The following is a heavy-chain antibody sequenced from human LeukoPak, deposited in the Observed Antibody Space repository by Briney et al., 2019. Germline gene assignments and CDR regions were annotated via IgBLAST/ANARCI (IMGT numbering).Heavy chain of an antibody. CDR3: AKYGSGIY. Sequence: SETLSLTCSVSGGSISSSRYYWGWIRQPPGKGLEWIGTIFYTGTTDYNPSLNSRVTISIDTSNNQFSLKQARVTARDSSFYYCAKYGSGIYWGEGTMVTVSS. D-gene: IGHD3-10*01. CDR2: IFYTGTT. J-gene: IGHJ4*02. CDR1: GGSISSSRYY. V-gene: IGHV4-39*01.